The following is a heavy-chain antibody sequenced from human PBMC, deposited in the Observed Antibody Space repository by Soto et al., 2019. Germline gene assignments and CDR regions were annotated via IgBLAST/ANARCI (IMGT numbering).Heavy chain of an antibody. CDR3: ARGQRFSDLFDP. Sequence: QVHLQQSGPGLVKPSEPLSLTCSVSGGSMSSYYLTWIRHPAGKGLAWIGRVYSSGGTHYNSSLKSRVTISLDTSKNQFSLRLISVTAADTAVYYCARGQRFSDLFDPWGQGTLVTVSS. CDR2: VYSSGGT. CDR1: GGSMSSYY. J-gene: IGHJ5*02. V-gene: IGHV4-4*07. D-gene: IGHD3-3*01.